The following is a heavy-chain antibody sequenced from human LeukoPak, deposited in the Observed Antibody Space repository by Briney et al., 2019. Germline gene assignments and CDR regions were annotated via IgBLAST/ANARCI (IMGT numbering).Heavy chain of an antibody. V-gene: IGHV1-2*06. CDR2: INPNSGGT. J-gene: IGHJ4*02. CDR3: ARGGGYCSGTSCYDDS. CDR1: GYTFTSYG. D-gene: IGHD2-2*03. Sequence: ASVKVSCKASGYTFTSYGISWVRQAPGQGLEWMGRINPNSGGTNYAQKFQGRVTMTRDTSISTAYMELSRLRSDDTAVYYCARGGGYCSGTSCYDDSWGQGTLVTVSS.